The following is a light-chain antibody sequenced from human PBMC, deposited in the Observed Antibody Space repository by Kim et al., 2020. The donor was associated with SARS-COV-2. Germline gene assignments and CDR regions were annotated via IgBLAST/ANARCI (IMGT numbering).Light chain of an antibody. J-gene: IGLJ3*02. V-gene: IGLV3-1*01. CDR2: QDT. CDR3: QAWDSSRV. CDR1: KLGDKY. Sequence: SYELTQPPSVSVSPGQTASITCSGDKLGDKYACWYQQKPGQSPVLVIYQDTKRPSGIPERFSGSNSGYTATLTISGTQALDEADYYCQAWDSSRVFGGGTQLTVL.